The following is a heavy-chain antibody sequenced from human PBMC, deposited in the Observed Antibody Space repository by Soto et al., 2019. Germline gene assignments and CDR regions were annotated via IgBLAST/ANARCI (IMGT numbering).Heavy chain of an antibody. J-gene: IGHJ6*02. V-gene: IGHV4-31*03. CDR3: ARNWVGYYYGMDV. D-gene: IGHD7-27*01. Sequence: TLSLTCTVSGGSISSGGYYWSWIRQHPGKGLEWIGYIYYSGSTYYNPSLKSRVTISVDTSKNQFSLKLSSVTAADTAVYYCARNWVGYYYGMDVWGQGTTVTV. CDR1: GGSISSGGYY. CDR2: IYYSGST.